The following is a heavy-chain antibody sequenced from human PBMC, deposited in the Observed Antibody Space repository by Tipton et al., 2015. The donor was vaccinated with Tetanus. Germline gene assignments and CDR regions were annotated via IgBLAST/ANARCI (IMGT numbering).Heavy chain of an antibody. V-gene: IGHV4-61*08. D-gene: IGHD3-10*01. J-gene: IGHJ4*02. Sequence: TLSLTCTVSGASVRRGDYSWNWIRQPPGKGLEWLAYVSYSGRTNSNYFLKSRITISRDTSRNQFSLKLTSVTAADTAVYYCTRANHEFPKKGPFDSWGQGTLVIVSS. CDR3: TRANHEFPKKGPFDS. CDR2: VSYSGRT. CDR1: GASVRRGDYS.